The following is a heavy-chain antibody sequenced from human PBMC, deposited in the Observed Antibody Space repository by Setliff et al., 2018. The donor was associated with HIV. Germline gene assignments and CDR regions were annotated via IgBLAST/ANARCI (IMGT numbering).Heavy chain of an antibody. J-gene: IGHJ4*02. V-gene: IGHV3-23*01. CDR3: ARAVASKNIRGEYYFDY. D-gene: IGHD3-16*01. CDR2: ISGSGGST. CDR1: GFTFDTYA. Sequence: LRLSCVASGFTFDTYAMNWVRKAPGKGLEWVSAISGSGGSTYYADSVKGRFTISRDNSKNTLYLQMNSLRAEDTAVYYCARAVASKNIRGEYYFDYWGQGTLVTVSS.